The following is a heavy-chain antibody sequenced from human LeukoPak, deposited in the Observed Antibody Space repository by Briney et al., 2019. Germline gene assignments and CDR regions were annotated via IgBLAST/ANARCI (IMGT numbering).Heavy chain of an antibody. Sequence: ASVKVSCKASGYTFTNYAVNWVRQAPGQGLEWMGWINTNTGNPTYAQGFTGRFVFSLDTSVSTAFLQISGLKAGDTAVYYCARVSSGWYSDYWGQGTLVTVSP. CDR2: INTNTGNP. J-gene: IGHJ4*02. V-gene: IGHV7-4-1*02. D-gene: IGHD6-19*01. CDR1: GYTFTNYA. CDR3: ARVSSGWYSDY.